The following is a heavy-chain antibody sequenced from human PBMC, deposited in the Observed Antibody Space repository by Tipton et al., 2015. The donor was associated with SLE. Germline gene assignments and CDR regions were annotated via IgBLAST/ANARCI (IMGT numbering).Heavy chain of an antibody. CDR1: GGSISTYC. CDR3: ATSHERHSSGCTFDY. Sequence: TLSLTCTVSGGSISTYCWNWIRQPPGKGLEWIGYIYYSGSTNYNPSLKSRVTISVDTSKNQFSLKLSSVTAADTAVYYCATSHERHSSGCTFDYWGQGTLVTVSS. J-gene: IGHJ4*02. V-gene: IGHV4-59*07. CDR2: IYYSGST. D-gene: IGHD6-19*01.